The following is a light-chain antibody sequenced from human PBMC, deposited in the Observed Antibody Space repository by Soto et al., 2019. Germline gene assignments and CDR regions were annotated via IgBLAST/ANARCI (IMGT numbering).Light chain of an antibody. Sequence: QSALTQPASVSGSPGQSITISCTGTSSDVGGYNYVSWYQQHPGKAPKLMIYDVSHRPSGVSNRLSGSKSGNTASLTISGLQAEDEADYYCSSYTSSSTLGVFGGGTKLTVL. CDR3: SSYTSSSTLGV. CDR2: DVS. CDR1: SSDVGGYNY. J-gene: IGLJ2*01. V-gene: IGLV2-14*01.